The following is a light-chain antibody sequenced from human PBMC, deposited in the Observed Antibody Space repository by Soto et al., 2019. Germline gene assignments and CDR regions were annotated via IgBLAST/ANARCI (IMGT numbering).Light chain of an antibody. CDR2: EVS. J-gene: IGLJ1*01. V-gene: IGLV2-8*01. CDR3: SSFAGGNNYV. Sequence: QSVLTQPPSASGSPGQSVAISCTGTITDVGGYNYVSWYQQHPGKAPKVMIYEVSKRPSGVPDRFSGSKSGNTATLTVSGLQAEDEADYYCSSFAGGNNYVFGTGNKVTVL. CDR1: ITDVGGYNY.